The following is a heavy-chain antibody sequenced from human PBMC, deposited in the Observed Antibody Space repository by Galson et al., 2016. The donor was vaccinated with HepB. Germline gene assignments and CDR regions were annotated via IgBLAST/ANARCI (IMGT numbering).Heavy chain of an antibody. Sequence: SLRLSCAASGFNFDSYDMHWVRQVTGGGLEWVSSMGTAGETFYSDSAVGRFIISRDNAKDSLYLQMDNLTEGDTAVHYCGRDRGSLGGLWFDPRGQGTLVIVSS. D-gene: IGHD3-16*01. CDR1: GFNFDSYD. CDR2: MGTAGET. V-gene: IGHV3-13*01. CDR3: GRDRGSLGGLWFDP. J-gene: IGHJ5*02.